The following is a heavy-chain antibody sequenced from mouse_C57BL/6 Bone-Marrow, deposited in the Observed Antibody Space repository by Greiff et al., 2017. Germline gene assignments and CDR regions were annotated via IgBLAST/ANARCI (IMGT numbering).Heavy chain of an antibody. D-gene: IGHD1-1*01. V-gene: IGHV2-2*01. CDR3: ARTTTVVASPAY. CDR1: GFSLTSYG. J-gene: IGHJ3*01. CDR2: IWSGGST. Sequence: VQLQQSGPGLVQPSQSLSITCTVSGFSLTSYGVHWVRQSPGKGLEWLGVIWSGGSTDYNAAFISRLSISKDNSKSQVFFKMNSLQADDTAIYYCARTTTVVASPAYWGQGTLVTVSA.